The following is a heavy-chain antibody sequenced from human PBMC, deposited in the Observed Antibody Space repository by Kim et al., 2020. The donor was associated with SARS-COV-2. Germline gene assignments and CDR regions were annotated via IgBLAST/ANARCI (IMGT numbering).Heavy chain of an antibody. V-gene: IGHV3-48*02. Sequence: GGSLRLSCATSGFTFSAYDMNWVRRAPGKGLEWLSFITVSSTTIYYANSVKGRFTISRDNAKNSLYLQMNSLRDEDTALYYCVGDRWGGAFDIWGQGTMVTVSS. CDR2: ITVSSTTI. D-gene: IGHD3-16*01. CDR1: GFTFSAYD. CDR3: VGDRWGGAFDI. J-gene: IGHJ3*02.